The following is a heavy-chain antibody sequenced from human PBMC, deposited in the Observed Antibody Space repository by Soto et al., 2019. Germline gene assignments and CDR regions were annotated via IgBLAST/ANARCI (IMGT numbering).Heavy chain of an antibody. V-gene: IGHV4-31*03. CDR2: IYYSGST. Sequence: KTSETLSLTCTVSCGSISSGGYYWSWIRQHPGKGLEWIGYIYYSGSTYYNPSLKSRVTISVDTSKNQFSLKLSSVTAADTAVYYCARVLGYSSSWRRGGWFDPWGQGTLVTVSS. J-gene: IGHJ5*02. D-gene: IGHD6-13*01. CDR1: CGSISSGGYY. CDR3: ARVLGYSSSWRRGGWFDP.